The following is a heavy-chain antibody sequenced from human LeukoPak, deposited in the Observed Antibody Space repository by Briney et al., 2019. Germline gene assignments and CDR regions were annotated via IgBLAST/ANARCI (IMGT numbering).Heavy chain of an antibody. J-gene: IGHJ4*02. CDR1: GFIFSNYG. CDR3: AREWGRIAVAGGPGY. V-gene: IGHV3-33*01. D-gene: IGHD6-19*01. CDR2: IWYDGQTK. Sequence: PGGSLRLSCEASGFIFSNYGMHWVRQAPGKGLEWVALIWYDGQTKFYADSVKGRFTISRDNSGNTLFLQMSSLRVEDTAICYCAREWGRIAVAGGPGYWGQGALVTVSS.